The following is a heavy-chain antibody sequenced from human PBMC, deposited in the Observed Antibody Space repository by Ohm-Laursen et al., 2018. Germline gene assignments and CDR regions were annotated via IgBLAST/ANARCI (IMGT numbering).Heavy chain of an antibody. CDR2: INSDGSST. Sequence: SLRLSCSASGFTFDDYAMHWVRQAPGKGLVWVSRINSDGSSTSYADSVKGRFTISRDNAKNTLYLQMNSLRAEDTAVYYCARRGEGGAYYYYGMDVWGQGTTVTVSS. CDR3: ARRGEGGAYYYYGMDV. J-gene: IGHJ6*02. V-gene: IGHV3-74*01. CDR1: GFTFDDYA. D-gene: IGHD1-26*01.